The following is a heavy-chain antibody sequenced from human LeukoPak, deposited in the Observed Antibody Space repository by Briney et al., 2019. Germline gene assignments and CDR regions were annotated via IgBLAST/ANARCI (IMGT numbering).Heavy chain of an antibody. J-gene: IGHJ4*02. CDR3: ARHVPLGLAAAMGVDY. D-gene: IGHD2-2*01. Sequence: SETLSLTCTVSGGSISSSSYYWGWIRQPPGKGLEWIGSIYYSGSTYYNPSLKSRVTISVDTSKNQFSLKLSSVTAADTAVYYCARHVPLGLAAAMGVDYWGQGTLVTVSS. CDR1: GGSISSSSYY. V-gene: IGHV4-39*01. CDR2: IYYSGST.